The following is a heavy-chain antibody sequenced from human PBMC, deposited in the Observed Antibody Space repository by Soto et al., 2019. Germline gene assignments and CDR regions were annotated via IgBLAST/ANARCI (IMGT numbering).Heavy chain of an antibody. J-gene: IGHJ6*02. D-gene: IGHD2-15*01. Sequence: PGGSLRLSCAASGFTFSSYGMHWVRQAPGKGLEWVAVIWYDGSNKYYADSVKGRFTISRDNSKNTLYMQMNSLRAEDTAVYYGAREFGAIVVVVAAIYYGRVVWGQGTSV. CDR2: IWYDGSNK. CDR1: GFTFSSYG. V-gene: IGHV3-33*01. CDR3: AREFGAIVVVVAAIYYGRVV.